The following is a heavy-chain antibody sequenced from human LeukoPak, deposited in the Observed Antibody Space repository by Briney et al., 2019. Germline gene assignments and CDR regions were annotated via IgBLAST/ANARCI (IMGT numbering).Heavy chain of an antibody. D-gene: IGHD2-2*01. Sequence: PGGSLRLSCAASGFTFSSYSMSWVRQAPGKGLEWVSYISSSSSTIYYADSVKGRFTISRDNAKNSLYLQMNSLRAEDTAVYYCARDYGSVDGYCSSTSCYGDFGYWGQGTLVTVSS. J-gene: IGHJ4*02. CDR2: ISSSSSTI. CDR3: ARDYGSVDGYCSSTSCYGDFGY. V-gene: IGHV3-48*01. CDR1: GFTFSSYS.